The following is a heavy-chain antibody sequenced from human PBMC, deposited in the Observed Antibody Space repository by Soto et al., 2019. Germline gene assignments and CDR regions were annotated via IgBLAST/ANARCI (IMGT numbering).Heavy chain of an antibody. Sequence: ASVKVSCKASGYTFTSYYRHWVRQAPGQGLEWMGKINPSGGSTSYAQKFQGRVTMTRDTSTSTVYMELSSLRSEDTAVYYCARDLVSGRRGYYDSSGYTLDYWGQGTLVTVSS. CDR1: GYTFTSYY. J-gene: IGHJ4*02. CDR2: INPSGGST. D-gene: IGHD3-22*01. V-gene: IGHV1-46*01. CDR3: ARDLVSGRRGYYDSSGYTLDY.